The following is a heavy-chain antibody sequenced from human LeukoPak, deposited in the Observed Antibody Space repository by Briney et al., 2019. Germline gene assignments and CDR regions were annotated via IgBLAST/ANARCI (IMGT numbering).Heavy chain of an antibody. V-gene: IGHV4-34*01. D-gene: IGHD1-1*01. Sequence: PAETLSLTCAVYGGPFSGYYWIWIRQPPGKGLEWIGEINHSGSTNYNPSLKSRVTISVDTSKNQFSLKLSSVTAADTAVYYCARGWTLGYWGQGNLVTVSS. CDR3: ARGWTLGY. CDR1: GGPFSGYY. CDR2: INHSGST. J-gene: IGHJ4*02.